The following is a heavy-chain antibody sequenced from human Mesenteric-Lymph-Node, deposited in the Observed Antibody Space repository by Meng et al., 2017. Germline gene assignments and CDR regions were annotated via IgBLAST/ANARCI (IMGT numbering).Heavy chain of an antibody. CDR1: GFTFDDYA. Sequence: GGSLRLSCAASGFTFDDYAMHWVRQAPGKGLEWVSLISWDGGSTYYADSVKGRFTISRDNSKNSLYLQMNSLRAEDTALYYCAKDCWNDVFGNGMDVWGQGTTVTVSS. J-gene: IGHJ6*02. V-gene: IGHV3-43D*04. D-gene: IGHD1-1*01. CDR2: ISWDGGST. CDR3: AKDCWNDVFGNGMDV.